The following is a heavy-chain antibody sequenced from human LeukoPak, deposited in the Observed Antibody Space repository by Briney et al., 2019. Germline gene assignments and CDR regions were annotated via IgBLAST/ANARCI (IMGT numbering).Heavy chain of an antibody. Sequence: GASVKVSCKASGYTFTSYYMHWVRQAPGQGLEWMGIINPSGGSTSYAQKFQGRVTITADESTSTAYMEQSSLRSEDTAVYYCARVPLNEPYNYFDYWGQGTLVTVSS. V-gene: IGHV1-46*01. CDR3: ARVPLNEPYNYFDY. CDR1: GYTFTSYY. J-gene: IGHJ4*02. CDR2: INPSGGST. D-gene: IGHD1-14*01.